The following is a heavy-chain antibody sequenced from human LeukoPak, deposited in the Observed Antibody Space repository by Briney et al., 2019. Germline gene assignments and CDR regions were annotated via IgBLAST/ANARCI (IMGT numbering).Heavy chain of an antibody. J-gene: IGHJ4*02. CDR3: AKDLRGYCSGGSCYPTH. Sequence: GGSLRLSCAASGFTVSSYYMSWVRQAPGKGLEWVSVIYSGGSTYYADSVKGRFTISRDNSKNTLYLQMNSLRAEDTAVYYCAKDLRGYCSGGSCYPTHWGQGTLVTVSS. CDR2: IYSGGST. V-gene: IGHV3-66*01. D-gene: IGHD2-15*01. CDR1: GFTVSSYY.